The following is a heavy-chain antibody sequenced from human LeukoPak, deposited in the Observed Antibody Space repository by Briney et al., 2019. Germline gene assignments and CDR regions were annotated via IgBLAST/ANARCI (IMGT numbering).Heavy chain of an antibody. J-gene: IGHJ4*02. Sequence: GGSLRLSCAASTFTFSSYNMNWVRQAPGKGLEWVSSISSSGTYIYYRDSVKGRFTISRDNAENSLYLEMNSLRVEDTAIYYCAKGGIVVVPAALYYFDYWGQGTLVTVSS. D-gene: IGHD2-2*01. CDR2: ISSSGTYI. CDR3: AKGGIVVVPAALYYFDY. CDR1: TFTFSSYN. V-gene: IGHV3-21*01.